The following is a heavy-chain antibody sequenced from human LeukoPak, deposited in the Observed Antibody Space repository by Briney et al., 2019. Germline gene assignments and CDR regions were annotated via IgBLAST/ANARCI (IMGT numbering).Heavy chain of an antibody. V-gene: IGHV3-23*01. D-gene: IGHD6-19*01. CDR2: ISGSGGST. CDR3: AKRGDPQWLVHVDDDAFDI. J-gene: IGHJ3*02. Sequence: PGGSLRLSCAASGFTFSSYAMSWVRQAPGKGLEWVSAISGSGGSTYYADSVKGRFTISRDNSKNTLYLQMNSLRAEDTAVYYCAKRGDPQWLVHVDDDAFDIWGQGTMVTVSS. CDR1: GFTFSSYA.